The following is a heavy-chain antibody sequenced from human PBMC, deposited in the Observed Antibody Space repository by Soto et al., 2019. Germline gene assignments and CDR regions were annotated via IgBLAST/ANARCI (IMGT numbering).Heavy chain of an antibody. J-gene: IGHJ5*02. Sequence: SETLSLTCTVSGGSISSVDYYWIWIRQPPGKGLEWIGYIYYSGSTYYNPSLKSRVTISVDTSKNQFSLKLSSVTAADTAVYYCARLTMVRGVRKPKWLHPWGQRTLVTVSS. V-gene: IGHV4-30-4*01. CDR2: IYYSGST. D-gene: IGHD3-10*01. CDR1: GGSISSVDYY. CDR3: ARLTMVRGVRKPKWLHP.